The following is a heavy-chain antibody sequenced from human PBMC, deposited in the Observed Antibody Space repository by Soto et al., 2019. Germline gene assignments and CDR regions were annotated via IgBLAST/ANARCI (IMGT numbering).Heavy chain of an antibody. CDR3: AKDATSLLPYYFDY. CDR2: ISWNSGSI. J-gene: IGHJ4*02. D-gene: IGHD1-26*01. V-gene: IGHV3-9*01. CDR1: GFTFDDYA. Sequence: EVQLVESGGGLVQPGRSLRLSCAASGFTFDDYAMHWVRQAPGKGLEWVSGISWNSGSISYADSVKGRFTISRDNAKNSLYLQMNSLRAEDTALYYCAKDATSLLPYYFDYWGQGTLVTVSS.